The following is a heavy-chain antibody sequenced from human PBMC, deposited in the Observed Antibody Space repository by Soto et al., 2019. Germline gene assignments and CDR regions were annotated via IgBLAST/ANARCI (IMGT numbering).Heavy chain of an antibody. Sequence: SVKVSCKASGYAFTKYHMHWVRQAPGQGLEWMGWINPGSGVTNQAQKFQGRVTMTRDMSITTTYMELNSLTSDDTAVYYCARVAGHKNARFDTWGQGALVTVSS. CDR1: GYAFTKYH. D-gene: IGHD1-1*01. J-gene: IGHJ4*02. CDR3: ARVAGHKNARFDT. V-gene: IGHV1-2*02. CDR2: INPGSGVT.